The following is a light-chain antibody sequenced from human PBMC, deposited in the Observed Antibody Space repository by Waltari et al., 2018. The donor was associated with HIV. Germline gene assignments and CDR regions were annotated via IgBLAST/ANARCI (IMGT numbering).Light chain of an antibody. Sequence: QSALTQPASVSGSPGQSITIPCTGTSRDLWCYNYVSWYQQHPGKAPKLMIYDVSKRLSGVSNRFSGSKSGNTASLTISGLQAEDETDYHCCSYAGSRTWVFGGGTKLTVL. CDR3: CSYAGSRTWV. V-gene: IGLV2-23*02. J-gene: IGLJ3*02. CDR2: DVS. CDR1: SRDLWCYNY.